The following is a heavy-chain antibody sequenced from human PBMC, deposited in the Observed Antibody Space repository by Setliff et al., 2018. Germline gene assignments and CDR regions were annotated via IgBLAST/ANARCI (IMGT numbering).Heavy chain of an antibody. J-gene: IGHJ3*02. CDR2: ISAYNGNT. CDR1: GGTFSSYA. Sequence: ASVKVSCKASGGTFSSYAISWVRQAPGQGLEWMGWISAYNGNTNYAQKFQGRVTITRDTSASTAYMELSSLRSEDTAVYYCARDYTYYDFWSGPSSDAFDIWGQGTMVTVSS. V-gene: IGHV1-18*01. D-gene: IGHD3-3*01. CDR3: ARDYTYYDFWSGPSSDAFDI.